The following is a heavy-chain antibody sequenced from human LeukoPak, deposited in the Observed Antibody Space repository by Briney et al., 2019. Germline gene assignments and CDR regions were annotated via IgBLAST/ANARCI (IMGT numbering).Heavy chain of an antibody. Sequence: ETLSLTCTVSGGSISSYYWSWIRQPPGKGLEWIGYIYYSGSTNYSPSLKSRVTISVDTSKNQFSLKLSSVTAADTAVYYCARWGYYYDSSGYYYLDYWGQGTLVTVSS. D-gene: IGHD3-22*01. J-gene: IGHJ4*02. V-gene: IGHV4-59*01. CDR3: ARWGYYYDSSGYYYLDY. CDR1: GGSISSYY. CDR2: IYYSGST.